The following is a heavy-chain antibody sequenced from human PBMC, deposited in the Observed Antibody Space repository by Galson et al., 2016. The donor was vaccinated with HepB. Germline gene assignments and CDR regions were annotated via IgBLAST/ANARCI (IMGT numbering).Heavy chain of an antibody. V-gene: IGHV3-74*01. CDR3: ASSVRGSGSPPGGY. CDR1: GFTFSTYW. J-gene: IGHJ4*02. D-gene: IGHD3-10*01. Sequence: SLRLSCAASGFTFSTYWMHWVRQAPGKGLVWVSRINSDGSSTGFADSVKGRFTISRDNAKNTLYLQMKSLRAEDTAVYYCASSVRGSGSPPGGYWGQGILVTVSS. CDR2: INSDGSST.